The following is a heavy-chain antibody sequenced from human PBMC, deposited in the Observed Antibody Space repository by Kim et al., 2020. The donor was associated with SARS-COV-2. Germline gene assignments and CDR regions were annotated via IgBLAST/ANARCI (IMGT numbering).Heavy chain of an antibody. CDR3: ARDRTDSGYFPDPFDY. J-gene: IGHJ4*02. Sequence: SVKGLFTISRDNSKTTLYLQMNSLRAEDTAVYYCARDRTDSGYFPDPFDYWGQGTLVTVSS. D-gene: IGHD3-22*01. V-gene: IGHV3-30*07.